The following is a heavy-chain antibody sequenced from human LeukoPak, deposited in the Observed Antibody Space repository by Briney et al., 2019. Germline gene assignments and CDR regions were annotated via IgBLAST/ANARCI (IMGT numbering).Heavy chain of an antibody. D-gene: IGHD2-21*02. CDR3: ARHSIVVVTAIHNWFDP. Sequence: ETLSLTCTVSGGSISSSSYYWGWIRQPPGKGLEWIGSIYYSGSTYYNPSLKSRVTISVDTSKNQFSLKLSSVTAADTAVYYCARHSIVVVTAIHNWFDPWGQGTLVTVSS. V-gene: IGHV4-39*01. CDR2: IYYSGST. J-gene: IGHJ5*02. CDR1: GGSISSSSYY.